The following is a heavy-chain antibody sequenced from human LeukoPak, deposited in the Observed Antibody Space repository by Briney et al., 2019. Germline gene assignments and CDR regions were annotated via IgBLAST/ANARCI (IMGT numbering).Heavy chain of an antibody. V-gene: IGHV1-69*13. J-gene: IGHJ6*02. D-gene: IGHD3-10*01. CDR2: IIPVFGTT. CDR1: GDTFSSYA. Sequence: WASVKVSCKTSGDTFSSYAITWVRQAPGQGLGWMGGIIPVFGTTNYAQNLEGRVTITADESTSTAYLELSSLRSEDTAVFYCARGMVRAMGWGNYYNGMDVWGQGTTVTVSS. CDR3: ARGMVRAMGWGNYYNGMDV.